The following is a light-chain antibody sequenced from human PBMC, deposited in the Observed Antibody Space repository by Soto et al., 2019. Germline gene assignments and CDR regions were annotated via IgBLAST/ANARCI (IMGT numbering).Light chain of an antibody. Sequence: QSVLTQPPSASGSPGQSVTISCTGTSSDVGGYKFVSWYQHHPGKAPKLMIYEVSKRPSGVPDRFSASKSGNTASLIVSGLQAEDEADYYCSSYAGSNTVVFGGGTKLTVL. J-gene: IGLJ2*01. CDR2: EVS. V-gene: IGLV2-8*01. CDR1: SSDVGGYKF. CDR3: SSYAGSNTVV.